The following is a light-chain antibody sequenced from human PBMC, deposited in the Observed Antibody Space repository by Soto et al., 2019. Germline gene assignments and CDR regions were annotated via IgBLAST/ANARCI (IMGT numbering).Light chain of an antibody. CDR2: DAS. J-gene: IGKJ2*01. CDR3: QQRNSYPRT. Sequence: DIQRSQSPSSLSASIGDSVTITCRASQSINRWLAWYQQKPGRAPKLLIYDASSLQSGVPSRFSGSGSGTEFTLTISSLQPDDFATYYCQQRNSYPRTFGQGTKVDIK. CDR1: QSINRW. V-gene: IGKV1-5*01.